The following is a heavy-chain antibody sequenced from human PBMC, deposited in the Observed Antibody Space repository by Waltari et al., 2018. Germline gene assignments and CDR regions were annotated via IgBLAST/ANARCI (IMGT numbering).Heavy chain of an antibody. CDR2: IIPIFGTA. J-gene: IGHJ6*02. V-gene: IGHV1-69*08. CDR1: GGTFSSYA. CDR3: ARDPVEMATIDYYGMDV. D-gene: IGHD5-12*01. Sequence: QVQLVQSGAEVKTPGSSVKVSCKASGGTFSSYAISWVRQAPGQGLEWMGRIIPIFGTANYAQKFKGRVTITADKSTSTAYMELSSLISEDTAVYYCARDPVEMATIDYYGMDVWGQGTTVTVSS.